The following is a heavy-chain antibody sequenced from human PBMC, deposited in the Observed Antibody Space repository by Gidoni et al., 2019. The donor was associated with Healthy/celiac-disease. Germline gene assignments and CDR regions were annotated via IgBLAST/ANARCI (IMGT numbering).Heavy chain of an antibody. V-gene: IGHV3-21*01. D-gene: IGHD2-15*01. Sequence: EVQLVESGGGLVKPGGSLRLSCAASGFTFSSYSMNWVRQAPGKGLEWVSSISSSSSYIYYADSVKGRFTISRDNAKNSLYLQMNSLRAEDTAVYYCARAKDRERRTGVDYWGQGTLVTVSS. CDR2: ISSSSSYI. CDR1: GFTFSSYS. J-gene: IGHJ4*02. CDR3: ARAKDRERRTGVDY.